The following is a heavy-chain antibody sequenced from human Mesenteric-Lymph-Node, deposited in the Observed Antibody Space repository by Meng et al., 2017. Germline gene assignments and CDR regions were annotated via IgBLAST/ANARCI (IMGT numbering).Heavy chain of an antibody. Sequence: GESLKISCAASRFTFSSYAMHWVRQAPGKGLEYVSAISSNGGSTYYANSVKGRFTISRDNSKNTLYLQMGSLRAEDMAVYYCARIGRYFDWLLSGDYYYGMDVWGQGTTVTVSS. J-gene: IGHJ6*02. CDR1: RFTFSSYA. CDR2: ISSNGGST. CDR3: ARIGRYFDWLLSGDYYYGMDV. D-gene: IGHD3-9*01. V-gene: IGHV3-64*01.